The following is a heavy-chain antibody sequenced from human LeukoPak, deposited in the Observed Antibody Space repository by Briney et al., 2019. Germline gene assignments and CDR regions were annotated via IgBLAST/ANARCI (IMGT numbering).Heavy chain of an antibody. CDR3: AAVAYGSGSYMSY. Sequence: SVKVSCKASGFTFTSSAMQWVRQARGQRLEWIGWIVVGSGNTNYAQKFQERVTITRDMSTSKAYMELSSLRSEDTAVYYCAAVAYGSGSYMSYWGQGTLVTVSS. D-gene: IGHD3-10*01. CDR1: GFTFTSSA. V-gene: IGHV1-58*02. CDR2: IVVGSGNT. J-gene: IGHJ4*02.